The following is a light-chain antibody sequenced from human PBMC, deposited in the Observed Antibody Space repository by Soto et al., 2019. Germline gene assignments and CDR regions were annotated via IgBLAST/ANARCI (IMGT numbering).Light chain of an antibody. Sequence: EIVMTQSPATLSVSPGERATLSCRASQSVSSDLAWYHQKPGQAPRLLIYGASTRATGIPARFSGSGSGTEFTLTISSLQAEDVAVYYCQQYYSIPRTFGQGTKVDIK. J-gene: IGKJ1*01. CDR3: QQYYSIPRT. V-gene: IGKV3-15*01. CDR2: GAS. CDR1: QSVSSD.